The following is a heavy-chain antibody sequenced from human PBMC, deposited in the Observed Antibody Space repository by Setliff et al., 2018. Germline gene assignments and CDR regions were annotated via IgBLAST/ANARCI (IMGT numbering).Heavy chain of an antibody. CDR3: ARAPRVALAADLDF. D-gene: IGHD2-15*01. Sequence: ASVKVSCKASGYTFTGYYMHWVRQAPGQGLEWMGIIDPSGDYTNYGQKLQGRVTMTRDTSTTTVYMELSSLRSEDTAVYYCARAPRVALAADLDFWGQGTLVTVSS. CDR1: GYTFTGYY. CDR2: IDPSGDYT. V-gene: IGHV1-46*01. J-gene: IGHJ4*02.